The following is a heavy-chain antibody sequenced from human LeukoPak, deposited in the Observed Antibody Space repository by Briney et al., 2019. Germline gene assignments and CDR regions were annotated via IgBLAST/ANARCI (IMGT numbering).Heavy chain of an antibody. CDR1: GGSISSYY. CDR2: IYYSGST. J-gene: IGHJ4*02. Sequence: PSETLSLTCTVSGGSISSYYWSWIRQPPGKGLEWIGYIYYSGSTNYNPSLKSRVTISVDTSKNQFSLKLSSVTAADTAVYYCSSSGYQDSFDYWGQGTLVTVSS. V-gene: IGHV4-59*08. D-gene: IGHD3-22*01. CDR3: SSSGYQDSFDY.